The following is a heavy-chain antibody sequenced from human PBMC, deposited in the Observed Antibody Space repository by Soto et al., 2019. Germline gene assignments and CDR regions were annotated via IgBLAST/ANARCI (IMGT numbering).Heavy chain of an antibody. D-gene: IGHD5-18*01. CDR3: ARDPLWGTAMVLWYFDL. CDR2: ISYDGSNT. CDR1: GFTFSSYA. J-gene: IGHJ2*01. Sequence: QVQLVESGGGVVQPGRSLRLSCAASGFTFSSYAMHWVRQAPGKGLEWVAVISYDGSNTYDADSVKGRFPISRDNSKNSLYLQMNRLRAEDTAVYYCARDPLWGTAMVLWYFDLWGRGTLVTVSS. V-gene: IGHV3-30-3*01.